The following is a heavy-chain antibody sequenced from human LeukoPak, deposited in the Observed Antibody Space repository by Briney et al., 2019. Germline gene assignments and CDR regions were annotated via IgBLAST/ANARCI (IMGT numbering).Heavy chain of an antibody. CDR1: GFTFSSYW. J-gene: IGHJ5*01. CDR2: IKQDGSEK. D-gene: IGHD6-13*01. CDR3: AKGWPIAGDIKDWFES. Sequence: GGSLRLSCAASGFTFSSYWMSWVRQAPGKGLEWVANIKQDGSEKYYVDSVKGRFTISRDNAKNSLYLQMNSLRAEDTAVYYCAKGWPIAGDIKDWFESWGQGTLVTVSS. V-gene: IGHV3-7*03.